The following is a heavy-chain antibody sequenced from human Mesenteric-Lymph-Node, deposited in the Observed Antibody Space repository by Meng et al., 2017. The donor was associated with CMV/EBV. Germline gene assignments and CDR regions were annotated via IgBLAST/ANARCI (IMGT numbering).Heavy chain of an antibody. J-gene: IGHJ6*02. D-gene: IGHD3-3*01. V-gene: IGHV3-11*04. Sequence: GESLKISCAASGFSFSDNYMSWIRQAPGKGLGCVSYISSSGSTIYYADSVKGRFTISRDNAKNSLYLQMNSLRAEDTAVYYCARENRITIFGVVSHYYYYGMDVWGQGTTVTVSS. CDR1: GFSFSDNY. CDR2: ISSSGSTI. CDR3: ARENRITIFGVVSHYYYYGMDV.